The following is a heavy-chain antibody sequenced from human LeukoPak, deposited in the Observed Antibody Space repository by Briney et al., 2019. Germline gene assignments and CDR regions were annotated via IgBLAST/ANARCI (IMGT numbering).Heavy chain of an antibody. CDR3: ARGYCSSTSCHNHYYYYYMDV. CDR2: IRYDGSIK. Sequence: GGSLRLSCAASGFTFSNYGMHWVRQAPGKGLEWVAFIRYDGSIKYYADSVKGRFTISRDNAKNSLYLQMNSLRAEDTAVYYCARGYCSSTSCHNHYYYYYMDVWGKGTTVTVSS. CDR1: GFTFSNYG. V-gene: IGHV3-30*02. J-gene: IGHJ6*03. D-gene: IGHD2-2*02.